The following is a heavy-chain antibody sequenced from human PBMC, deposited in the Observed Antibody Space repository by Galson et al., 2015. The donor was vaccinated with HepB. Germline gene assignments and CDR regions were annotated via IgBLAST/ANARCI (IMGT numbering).Heavy chain of an antibody. V-gene: IGHV4-31*03. CDR2: IYDSGST. CDR3: ARGEARVVVTAPGMDV. Sequence: TLSLTRTVSGGSISSGGYYWSWIRQHPGKGLEWIGYIYDSGSTYYNPSLRRRVRISLDTSKNQFTLNLSSVTAADTAVYYCARGEARVVVTAPGMDVWGQGTTVTVSS. D-gene: IGHD2-21*02. J-gene: IGHJ6*02. CDR1: GGSISSGGYY.